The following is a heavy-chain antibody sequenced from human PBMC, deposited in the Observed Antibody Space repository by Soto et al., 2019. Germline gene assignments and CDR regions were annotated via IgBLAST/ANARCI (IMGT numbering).Heavy chain of an antibody. Sequence: QVQLVQSGAEVKKPGSSVKVSCKASGGTFSSYAISWVRQAPGQGLEWMGGIIPIFGTANYAQKFQGRVKITADESTSTAYMELSSLRSEDTAVYYCARPRDGADDYGRNADFRFDYWGQGTLVTVSS. CDR3: ARPRDGADDYGRNADFRFDY. CDR2: IIPIFGTA. V-gene: IGHV1-69*12. D-gene: IGHD4-17*01. CDR1: GGTFSSYA. J-gene: IGHJ4*02.